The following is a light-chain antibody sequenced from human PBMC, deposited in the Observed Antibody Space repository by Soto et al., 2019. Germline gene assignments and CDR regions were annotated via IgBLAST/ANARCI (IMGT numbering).Light chain of an antibody. CDR1: QSVSSTY. CDR3: QQYGSSSWT. Sequence: PGERATLSCRASQSVSSTYLIWYQQKPGQAPRLLIYGASSRATGVPDRFSGGGSGTDFTLTISRLEPEDFAVYYCQQYGSSSWTFGQGTKVEIK. V-gene: IGKV3-20*01. J-gene: IGKJ1*01. CDR2: GAS.